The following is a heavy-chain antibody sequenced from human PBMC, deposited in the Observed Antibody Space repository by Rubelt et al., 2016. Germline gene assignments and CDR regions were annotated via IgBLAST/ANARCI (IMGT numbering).Heavy chain of an antibody. J-gene: IGHJ4*02. CDR2: ISAYNGNT. Sequence: QVQLVQSGAEVKKPGASVKVSCKASGYTFTSYGISWVRQAPGQGLEWMGWISAYNGNTNYAQMHQSIVPMTTDYSTCAAYVELRGLMSDDTAVYYCASDVGGNSGPYYFDYWGQVTLVTVSS. CDR1: GYTFTSYG. CDR3: ASDVGGNSGPYYFDY. D-gene: IGHD4-23*01. V-gene: IGHV1-18*01.